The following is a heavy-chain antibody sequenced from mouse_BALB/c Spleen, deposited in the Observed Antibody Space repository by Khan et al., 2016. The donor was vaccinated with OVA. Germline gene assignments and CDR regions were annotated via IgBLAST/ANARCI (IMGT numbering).Heavy chain of an antibody. J-gene: IGHJ3*01. CDR1: GYSFTSYY. D-gene: IGHD2-2*01. CDR3: TRHGYVAWFTY. Sequence: EVQLKQSGPELMKPGASVKISCKASGYSFTSYYIHWLMQSHGKSLVWIGYIDPFSGGTTYNQKFKGKATLTVDKSSSTAFLHLSTLTSEDSAVCYSTRHGYVAWFTYWGQGTLVTVSA. V-gene: IGHV1S135*01. CDR2: IDPFSGGT.